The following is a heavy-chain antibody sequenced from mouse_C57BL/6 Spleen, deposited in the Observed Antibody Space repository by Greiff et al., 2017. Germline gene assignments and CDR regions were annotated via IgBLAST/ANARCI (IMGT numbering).Heavy chain of an antibody. D-gene: IGHD1-1*01. CDR3: ASAPIYYYGSSLSY. J-gene: IGHJ3*01. V-gene: IGHV3-6*01. CDR1: GYSITSGYY. Sequence: DVKLQESGPGLVKPSQSLSLTCSVTGYSITSGYYWNWIRQFPGNKLEWMGYISYDGSNNYNPSLKNRISITRDTSKNQFFMKLNSVTTEDTATYYCASAPIYYYGSSLSYWGQGTLVTVSA. CDR2: ISYDGSN.